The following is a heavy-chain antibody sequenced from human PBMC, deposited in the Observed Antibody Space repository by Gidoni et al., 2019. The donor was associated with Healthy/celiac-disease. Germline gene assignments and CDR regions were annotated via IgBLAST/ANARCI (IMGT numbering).Heavy chain of an antibody. V-gene: IGHV4-61*02. CDR3: ARVVFGTWVPYFDY. J-gene: IGHJ4*02. Sequence: QVQLQESGPGLVKPSQTLSLTCTVSGGSISSGSYYWSWIRQPAGKGLEWIGRIYTSGSTNYNPSLKSRVTISVDTSKNQFSLKLSSVTAADTAVYYCARVVFGTWVPYFDYWGQGTLVTVSS. D-gene: IGHD1-26*01. CDR1: GGSISSGSYY. CDR2: IYTSGST.